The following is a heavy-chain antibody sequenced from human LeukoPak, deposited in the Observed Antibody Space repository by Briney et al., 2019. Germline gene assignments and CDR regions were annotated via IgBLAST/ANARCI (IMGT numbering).Heavy chain of an antibody. CDR1: GGTFSSYA. D-gene: IGHD5-18*01. CDR2: IIPVFGTT. V-gene: IGHV1-69*06. J-gene: IGHJ4*02. CDR3: ARVNSGYSYGYGDY. Sequence: GASVKVSCKASGGTFSSYAISWVRQAPGQGLEWMGGIIPVFGTTNYAQKFQGRVTITADKSTSTAYMELSSLRSEDTAVYYCARVNSGYSYGYGDYWGQGTLVTVSS.